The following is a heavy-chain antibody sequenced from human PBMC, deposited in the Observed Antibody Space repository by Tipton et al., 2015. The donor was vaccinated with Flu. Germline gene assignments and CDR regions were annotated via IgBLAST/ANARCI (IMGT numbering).Heavy chain of an antibody. Sequence: TLSLTCTVSGGSISSSSYYWGWIRQPPGKGQEWIGTIYYSGSTYYNPSLKSRFTMSVDTSKNRFSLKLSAVTAADTAVYYCACRGSCYHWGQGTLVTVSS. CDR1: GGSISSSSYY. J-gene: IGHJ4*02. CDR3: ACRGSCYH. V-gene: IGHV4-39*07. CDR2: IYYSGST. D-gene: IGHD1-26*01.